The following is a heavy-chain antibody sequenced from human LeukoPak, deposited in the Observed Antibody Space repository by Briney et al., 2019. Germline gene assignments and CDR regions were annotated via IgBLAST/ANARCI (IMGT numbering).Heavy chain of an antibody. V-gene: IGHV3-30*03. J-gene: IGHJ4*02. CDR1: GFTFSSYG. CDR2: ISYDGSNK. Sequence: GGSLRLSCAASGFTFSSYGMHWVRQAPGKGLEWVAVISYDGSNKYYADSVKGRFTISRDSSKNTLYLQMNSLRAEDTAVYYCAVEGDSTGDYWGQGTLVTVSS. CDR3: AVEGDSTGDY. D-gene: IGHD3-16*01.